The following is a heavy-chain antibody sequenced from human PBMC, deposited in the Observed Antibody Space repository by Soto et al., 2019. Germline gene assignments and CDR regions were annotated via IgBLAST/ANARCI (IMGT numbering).Heavy chain of an antibody. Sequence: QVQLVQSGAQVKKPGASVKVSCQPSGYTFTSYGISWVRQAPGQGLERMGWISAYNGNTNYPQKLQGRVTMTTDTSTSTAYVERRSRRSDDTAVYYCARDRQHGSGYFRAIPNSYYYGMDFWGQWSTVTVSS. CDR1: GYTFTSYG. D-gene: IGHD3-22*01. CDR3: ARDRQHGSGYFRAIPNSYYYGMDF. CDR2: ISAYNGNT. V-gene: IGHV1-18*01. J-gene: IGHJ6*02.